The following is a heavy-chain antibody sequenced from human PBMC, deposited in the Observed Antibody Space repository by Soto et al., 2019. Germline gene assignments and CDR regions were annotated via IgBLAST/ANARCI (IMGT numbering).Heavy chain of an antibody. CDR2: IIPILDIP. CDR1: GGTFSRYT. CDR3: ASHFTGVLVLGASPPRGDNYGWDV. J-gene: IGHJ6*02. D-gene: IGHD2-15*01. Sequence: QVQLVQSGAEVKKPGSSVKVSCKASGGTFSRYTISWVRQAPGQGLEWMGRIIPILDIPNYAQNFQGRVTITADKTTSTSYMELSSLRSDDTAVYYCASHFTGVLVLGASPPRGDNYGWDVWGQGTTVTVSS. V-gene: IGHV1-69*02.